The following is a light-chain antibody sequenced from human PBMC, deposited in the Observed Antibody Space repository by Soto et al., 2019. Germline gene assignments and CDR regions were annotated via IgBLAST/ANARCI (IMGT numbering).Light chain of an antibody. Sequence: QSALTQPASVSGAPGQSITISCTGNSSDVVSYNLVSWYQQHPGKAPKLMIYEGSKRPSGVSNRFSGSKSGNTASLTIYGLQAEDEADYYCCSYAGTYVFGTGTKLTVL. CDR1: SSDVVSYNL. CDR2: EGS. CDR3: CSYAGTYV. J-gene: IGLJ1*01. V-gene: IGLV2-23*01.